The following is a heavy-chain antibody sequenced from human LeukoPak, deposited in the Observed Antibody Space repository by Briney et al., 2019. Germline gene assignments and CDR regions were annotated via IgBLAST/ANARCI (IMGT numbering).Heavy chain of an antibody. J-gene: IGHJ4*02. V-gene: IGHV1-2*06. D-gene: IGHD3-22*01. CDR2: INPNSGGT. Sequence: ASVKVSCKASGYTFTDYYMHWVRQAPGQGLEWMGRINPNSGGTNYAQKFQARVTMTRDTSISTAYMELSRLRSADTALYYCARAAYYYDGSGYYLGDWGQGTLVTVSS. CDR1: GYTFTDYY. CDR3: ARAAYYYDGSGYYLGD.